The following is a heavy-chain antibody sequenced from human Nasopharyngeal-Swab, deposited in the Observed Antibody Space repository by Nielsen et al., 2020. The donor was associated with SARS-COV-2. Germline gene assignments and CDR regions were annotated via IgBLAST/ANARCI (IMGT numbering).Heavy chain of an antibody. CDR2: IYYSGST. V-gene: IGHV4-59*01. CDR3: ARVGTYYYDSSGHLNYYYYYYMDV. Sequence: WIRQPPGKGLEWIGYIYYSGSTNYNPSLKSRVTISVDTSKNQFSLKLSSVTAADTAVYYCARVGTYYYDSSGHLNYYYYYYMDVWGKGTMVTVSS. D-gene: IGHD3-22*01. J-gene: IGHJ6*03.